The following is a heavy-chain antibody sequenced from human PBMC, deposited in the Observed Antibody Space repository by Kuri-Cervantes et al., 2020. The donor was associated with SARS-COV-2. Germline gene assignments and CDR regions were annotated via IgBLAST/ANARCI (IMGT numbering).Heavy chain of an antibody. CDR1: GGSFSGYY. CDR3: ARHGIGYCSGGSCYSGEDY. D-gene: IGHD2-15*01. J-gene: IGHJ4*02. CDR2: INHSGST. Sequence: CAVYGGSFSGYYWSWIRQPPGKGLEWIGEINHSGSTNYNPSLKSRVTISVDTSKNQFSLKLSSVTAADTAVYYCARHGIGYCSGGSCYSGEDYWGQGTLVTVSS. V-gene: IGHV4-34*01.